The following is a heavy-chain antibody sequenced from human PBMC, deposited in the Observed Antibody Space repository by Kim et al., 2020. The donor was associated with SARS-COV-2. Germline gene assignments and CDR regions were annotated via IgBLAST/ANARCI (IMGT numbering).Heavy chain of an antibody. CDR3: AREQAVTAIRGDYFDY. D-gene: IGHD2-21*02. CDR1: GFTFSSYS. J-gene: IGHJ4*02. Sequence: GGSLRLSCAASGFTFSSYSMNWVRQAPGKGLEWVSSISSSSSYIYYADSVKGRFTISRDNAKNSLYLQMNSLRAEDTAVYYCAREQAVTAIRGDYFDYWGQGTLVTVSS. CDR2: ISSSSSYI. V-gene: IGHV3-21*01.